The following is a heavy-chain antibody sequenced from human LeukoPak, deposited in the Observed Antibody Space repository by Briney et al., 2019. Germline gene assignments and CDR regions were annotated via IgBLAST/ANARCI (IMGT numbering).Heavy chain of an antibody. J-gene: IGHJ6*02. Sequence: GGSLRLSCAASGFTFSSYGMHWVRQAPGKGLEWVAVISYDGSNKYYADSVKGRFTISRDNSKNTLYLQMNSLRAEDTAVYYCAKITEWLSPYYYSMDVWGQGTTVTVSS. CDR1: GFTFSSYG. CDR2: ISYDGSNK. D-gene: IGHD3-3*01. CDR3: AKITEWLSPYYYSMDV. V-gene: IGHV3-30*18.